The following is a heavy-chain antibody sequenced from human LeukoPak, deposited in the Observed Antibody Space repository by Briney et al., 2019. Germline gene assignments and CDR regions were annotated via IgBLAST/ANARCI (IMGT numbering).Heavy chain of an antibody. J-gene: IGHJ5*02. V-gene: IGHV6-1*01. Sequence: SQTLSLTCALSGDSVSSNSAAWNWIRQSPSRGLEWLGRTYYRSKWYNDYAVSVKSRITINPDTSKNQFSLQLNSVTPEDTAVYYCARAETYYDYVWGSYQTNWFDPWGQGTLVTVSS. CDR2: TYYRSKWYN. D-gene: IGHD3-16*02. CDR1: GDSVSSNSAA. CDR3: ARAETYYDYVWGSYQTNWFDP.